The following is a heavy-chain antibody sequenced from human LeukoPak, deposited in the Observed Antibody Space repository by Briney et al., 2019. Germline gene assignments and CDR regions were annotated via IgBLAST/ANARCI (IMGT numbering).Heavy chain of an antibody. CDR1: GLRFSNYY. D-gene: IGHD3-10*01. Sequence: GGSLRLSCGASGLRFSNYYVSWIRQAPDKGLEWVALISSDGSNRIYADSVKGRFSISRDNSKNTLYLQVNSLRIEDTAVYYCAKDFRVAEELWFGELWNAFDIWGQGIRVAVSS. J-gene: IGHJ3*02. V-gene: IGHV3-30*18. CDR2: ISSDGSNR. CDR3: AKDFRVAEELWFGELWNAFDI.